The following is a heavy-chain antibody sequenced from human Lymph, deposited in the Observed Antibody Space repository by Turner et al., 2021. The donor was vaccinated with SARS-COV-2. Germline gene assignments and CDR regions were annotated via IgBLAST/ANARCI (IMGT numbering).Heavy chain of an antibody. CDR3: ARVEMATNSFDY. J-gene: IGHJ4*01. CDR1: GFTFSLYW. V-gene: IGHV3-7*01. CDR2: IKQDGSEK. Sequence: ELHLVESGGGLVQPGVSLRFPCAASGFTFSLYWMSWVRQAAGKGLEWVANIKQDGSEKYYVDYVKGRFTISKDNAKNSLYLQMNSLRAEETAVYYCARVEMATNSFDYWGQGTLVPVSS.